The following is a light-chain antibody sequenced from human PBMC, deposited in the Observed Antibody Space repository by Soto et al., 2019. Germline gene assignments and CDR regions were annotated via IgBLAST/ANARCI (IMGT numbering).Light chain of an antibody. CDR2: DTT. J-gene: IGLJ3*02. V-gene: IGLV7-46*01. CDR3: LLSHGRARV. Sequence: VVTQEPSLTVSPGGTVTLTCGSSTGAVTSGHWPYWFQLKPAQAPSQLIYDTTNRLSCTPARFSGSLLGGKAALTLSGAQPEDEADYYCLLSHGRARVFGGGTKLTVL. CDR1: TGAVTSGHW.